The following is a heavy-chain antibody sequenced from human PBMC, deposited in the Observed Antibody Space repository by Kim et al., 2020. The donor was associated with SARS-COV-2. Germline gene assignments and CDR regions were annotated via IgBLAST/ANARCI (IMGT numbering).Heavy chain of an antibody. D-gene: IGHD2-2*01. CDR2: VKPDEREK. V-gene: IGHV3-7*01. J-gene: IGHJ5*02. CDR3: AKYQDLHFAP. CDR1: GFKFTSHW. Sequence: GGSLRLSCAASGFKFTSHWMSWVRQAPGKGLEWLANVKPDEREKYYVDSVKGRFTISRDNAKNSVYLQMNSLRAEDTGVYYCAKYQDLHFAPCGQGSLV.